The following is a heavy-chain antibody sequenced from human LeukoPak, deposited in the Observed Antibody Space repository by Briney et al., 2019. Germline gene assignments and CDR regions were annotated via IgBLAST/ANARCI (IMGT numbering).Heavy chain of an antibody. CDR3: ARLNLVRGVIMSLAY. CDR1: GYSFISYW. CDR2: IYPGDSDT. V-gene: IGHV5-51*01. Sequence: GESLKISCKGSGYSFISYWIGWVRQMPGKGLEWMGIIYPGDSDTRYSPSFQGQVTISAGKSISTAYLQWSSLKASDTAMYYCARLNLVRGVIMSLAYWGQGTLVTVSS. D-gene: IGHD3-10*01. J-gene: IGHJ4*02.